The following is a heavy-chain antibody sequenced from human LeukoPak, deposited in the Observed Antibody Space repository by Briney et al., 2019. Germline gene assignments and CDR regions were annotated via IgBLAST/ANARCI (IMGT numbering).Heavy chain of an antibody. CDR1: GFTFSSYA. D-gene: IGHD3-10*01. V-gene: IGHV3-23*01. CDR3: AKVEWFGELSNYYFDY. J-gene: IGHJ4*02. Sequence: GGSLRLSCAASGFTFSSYAMSWVRQAPGKGLEWVSAISGSGGSTYYADSVKGRFTISRDNSKNSLYLQMNSLRTEDTALYYCAKVEWFGELSNYYFDYWGQGTLVTVSS. CDR2: ISGSGGST.